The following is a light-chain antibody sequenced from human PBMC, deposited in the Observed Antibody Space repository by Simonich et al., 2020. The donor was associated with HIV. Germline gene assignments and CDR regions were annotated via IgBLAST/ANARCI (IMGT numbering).Light chain of an antibody. CDR1: KSISSW. Sequence: DIQMTQSPSTLSASVGDRVTITCRASKSISSWLAWYQQKPGKAPKLLIYKASSLESGVPSRFSGSGSGTEFTLTISSLQPDDFATYYCQQLNNYPPAFGPGTKVDI. J-gene: IGKJ3*01. V-gene: IGKV1-5*03. CDR3: QQLNNYPPA. CDR2: KAS.